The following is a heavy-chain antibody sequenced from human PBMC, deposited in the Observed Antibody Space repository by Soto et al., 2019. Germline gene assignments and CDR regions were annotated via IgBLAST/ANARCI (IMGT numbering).Heavy chain of an antibody. CDR2: ISCCGGST. CDR1: GFNFKQFA. Sequence: EVQLLESGGCVVQPGGSLRLSCVASGFNFKQFAMAWVRQAPGEGLEWVSGISCCGGSTSYADSVKGRFSTARDDSKNTLSLQMNGLRVEDTAQYFCAKADGEQWLIPHLDNWGQGTLVTVS. CDR3: AKADGEQWLIPHLDN. J-gene: IGHJ4*02. D-gene: IGHD6-19*01. V-gene: IGHV3-23*01.